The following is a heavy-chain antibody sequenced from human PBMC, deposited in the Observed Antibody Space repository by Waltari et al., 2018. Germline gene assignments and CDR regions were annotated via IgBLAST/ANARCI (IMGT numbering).Heavy chain of an antibody. CDR3: ASHDFWSGYYYDY. Sequence: QVQLVQSGAEVKKPGASVKVSCKASGYTFTSSAMHWVRQAPGHGLEWMGWIKAGNGNTKCSQKFQGRVTINSDTSARTAYMELSSLRSEDTAVYYCASHDFWSGYYYDYWGQGTLVTVSS. J-gene: IGHJ4*02. CDR2: IKAGNGNT. CDR1: GYTFTSSA. V-gene: IGHV1-3*01. D-gene: IGHD3-3*01.